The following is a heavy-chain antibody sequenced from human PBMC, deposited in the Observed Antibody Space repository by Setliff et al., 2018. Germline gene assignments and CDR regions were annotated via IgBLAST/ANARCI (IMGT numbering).Heavy chain of an antibody. D-gene: IGHD3-22*01. V-gene: IGHV5-51*01. CDR3: ARQARGYYYDSSGYYRASPGYYYMDV. Sequence: PGESLKISCKGSGYSFTSYWIGWVRQMPGKGLEWMGIIYPGDSDTRYSPSFQGQVTISDDKSISTAYLQGSSLKASDTAMYYCARQARGYYYDSSGYYRASPGYYYMDVWGKGTTVTVSS. CDR1: GYSFTSYW. CDR2: IYPGDSDT. J-gene: IGHJ6*03.